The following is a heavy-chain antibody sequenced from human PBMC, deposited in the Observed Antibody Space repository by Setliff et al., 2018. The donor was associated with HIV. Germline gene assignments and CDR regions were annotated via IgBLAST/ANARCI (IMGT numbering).Heavy chain of an antibody. Sequence: SETLSLTCGIYGGSFSDYYWSWIRQPPGKGLEWIGEIDHRGRPKYNPSLNSRVTISVDTSKNLFSLRLSSVTASDTAVYYCARQAIFGYYDSSGYLDYWGQGTLVTVSS. J-gene: IGHJ4*02. D-gene: IGHD3-22*01. CDR2: IDHRGRP. CDR1: GGSFSDYY. V-gene: IGHV4-34*01. CDR3: ARQAIFGYYDSSGYLDY.